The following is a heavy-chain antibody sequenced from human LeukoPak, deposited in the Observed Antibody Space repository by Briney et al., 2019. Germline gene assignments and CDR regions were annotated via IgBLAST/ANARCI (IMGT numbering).Heavy chain of an antibody. CDR2: MNPNSGNT. J-gene: IGHJ4*02. V-gene: IGHV1-8*03. CDR1: GYTFTSYD. CDR3: ARGSYSGSYAYYFDY. Sequence: ASVKVSCKASGYTFTSYDINWVRHATGQGVEWMAWMNPNSGNTGYAQKFQGRVTITRNTSISTAYMELSSLRSEDTAVYYCARGSYSGSYAYYFDYWGQGTLVTVSS. D-gene: IGHD1-26*01.